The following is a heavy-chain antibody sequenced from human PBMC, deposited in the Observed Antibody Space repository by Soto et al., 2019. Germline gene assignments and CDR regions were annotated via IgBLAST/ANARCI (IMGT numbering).Heavy chain of an antibody. V-gene: IGHV2-5*02. CDR3: AYCGYYSSSCFPDY. Sequence: QITLKESGPSLVKPTQTLTLTCTFSGFSLTTNGVGVGWIRQSPGEALEWLALIYWDDDKRYSPSLKSRLTITKDPSKNQVVLTMTNMDSVDTATYYCAYCGYYSSSCFPDYWGQGTLVTVSS. D-gene: IGHD6-19*01. J-gene: IGHJ4*02. CDR1: GFSLTTNGVG. CDR2: IYWDDDK.